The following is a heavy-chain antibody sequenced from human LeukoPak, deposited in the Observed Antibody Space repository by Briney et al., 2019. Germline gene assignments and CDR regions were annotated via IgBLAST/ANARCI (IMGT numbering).Heavy chain of an antibody. CDR1: GGSISSYY. V-gene: IGHV4-59*01. CDR3: ARDGGYCSSTSCLNWFDP. J-gene: IGHJ5*02. D-gene: IGHD2-2*01. CDR2: IYYSGST. Sequence: SETLSLTCPVSGGSISSYYWSWIRQPPGKGLEWIGYIYYSGSTNYNPSLKSRVTISVDTSKNQFSLKLSSVTAADTAVYYCARDGGYCSSTSCLNWFDPWGQGTLVTVSS.